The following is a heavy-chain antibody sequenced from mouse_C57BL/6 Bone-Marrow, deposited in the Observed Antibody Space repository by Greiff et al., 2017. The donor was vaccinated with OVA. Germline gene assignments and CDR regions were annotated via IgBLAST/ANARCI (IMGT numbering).Heavy chain of an antibody. Sequence: VQLVESGAELARPGASVKLSCKASGYTFTSYGISWVKQRTGQGLEWIGEIYPRSGNTYYNEKFKGKATLTADKSSSTAYMELRSLTSEDSAVYFCARPLYYGYPWFAYWGQGTLVTVSA. J-gene: IGHJ3*01. CDR1: GYTFTSYG. CDR2: IYPRSGNT. D-gene: IGHD2-2*01. CDR3: ARPLYYGYPWFAY. V-gene: IGHV1-81*01.